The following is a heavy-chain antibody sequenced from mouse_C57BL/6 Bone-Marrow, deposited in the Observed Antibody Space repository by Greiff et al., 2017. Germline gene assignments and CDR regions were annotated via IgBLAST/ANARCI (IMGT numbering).Heavy chain of an antibody. V-gene: IGHV1-81*01. Sequence: VKLQQSGAELARPGASVKLSCKASGYTFTSYGISWVKQRTGQGLEWIGEIYPRSGNTYYNEKFKGKATLTADKSSSTAYMELRSLTSEDSAVYFCARRRYDYDGFAYWGQGTLVTVSA. J-gene: IGHJ3*01. CDR2: IYPRSGNT. CDR3: ARRRYDYDGFAY. D-gene: IGHD2-4*01. CDR1: GYTFTSYG.